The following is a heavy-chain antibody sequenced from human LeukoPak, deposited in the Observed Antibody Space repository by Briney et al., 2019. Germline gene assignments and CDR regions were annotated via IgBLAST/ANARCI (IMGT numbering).Heavy chain of an antibody. Sequence: SETLSLTCTVSGGSISSSSYYWGWIRQPPGKGLEWIGSIYYSGSTYYNPSLKSRVTISVDTSKNQFSLKLSSVTAADTAVYYRARLKYSSSNCFDYWGQGTLVTVSS. CDR2: IYYSGST. D-gene: IGHD6-6*01. V-gene: IGHV4-39*01. CDR1: GGSISSSSYY. J-gene: IGHJ4*02. CDR3: ARLKYSSSNCFDY.